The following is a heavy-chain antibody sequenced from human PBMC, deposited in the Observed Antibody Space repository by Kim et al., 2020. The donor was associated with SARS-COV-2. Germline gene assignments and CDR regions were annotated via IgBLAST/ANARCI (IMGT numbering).Heavy chain of an antibody. J-gene: IGHJ4*02. D-gene: IGHD3-22*01. CDR2: T. CDR3: ARQSSGYYGY. Sequence: TEYAASVKGRFTTSRDAAKISLYLPLNGLKPEDMAVYYCARQSSGYYGYWGQGTLVTVSS. V-gene: IGHV3-72*01.